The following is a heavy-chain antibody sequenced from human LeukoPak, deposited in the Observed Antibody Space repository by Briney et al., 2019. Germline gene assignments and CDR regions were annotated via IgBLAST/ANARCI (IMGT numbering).Heavy chain of an antibody. CDR3: ARDSSGYQ. V-gene: IGHV3-7*01. CDR2: IKEDGSEK. Sequence: GGSLRLSCEASGFTSSSYAMSWVRQAPGKGLEWVANIKEDGSEKYYGDSVKGRFTISRDNAKNSLYLQMNSLRAEDTAVYYCARDSSGYQWGQGTLVTVSS. CDR1: GFTSSSYA. D-gene: IGHD3-22*01. J-gene: IGHJ4*02.